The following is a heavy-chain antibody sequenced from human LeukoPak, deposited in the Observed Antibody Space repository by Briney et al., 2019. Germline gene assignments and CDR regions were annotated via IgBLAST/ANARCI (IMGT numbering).Heavy chain of an antibody. D-gene: IGHD2-2*01. V-gene: IGHV3-23*01. CDR3: AKRGYCSYTSCYHFDY. CDR2: ISASGGST. CDR1: GFTLTNHG. Sequence: GGSLRLSCAVSGFTLTNHGVSWVRQAPGKGLEWVSDISASGGSTYYADSVKGRFTISRDNSKNTLYLQMNSLRAEDTAVYYCAKRGYCSYTSCYHFDYWGQGTLVTVSS. J-gene: IGHJ4*02.